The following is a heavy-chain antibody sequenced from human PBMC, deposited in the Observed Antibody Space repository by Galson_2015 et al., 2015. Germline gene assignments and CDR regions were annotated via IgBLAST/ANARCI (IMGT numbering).Heavy chain of an antibody. J-gene: IGHJ4*02. CDR2: IQHDGSEK. D-gene: IGHD3-10*01. V-gene: IGHV3-7*01. Sequence: SLRLSCAASGFSFSSYWMSWVRQAPGKGLVWVAHIQHDGSEKYYVDSVKGRFTISRDNAKNSLSLQMNSLRAEDTAVYYCASGRGLVLLFYFDLWGQGTLVTVSS. CDR1: GFSFSSYW. CDR3: ASGRGLVLLFYFDL.